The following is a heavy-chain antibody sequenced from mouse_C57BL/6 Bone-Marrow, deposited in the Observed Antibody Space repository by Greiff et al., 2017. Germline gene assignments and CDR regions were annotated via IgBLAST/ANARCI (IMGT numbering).Heavy chain of an antibody. CDR2: INPYNGGT. CDR1: GYTFTDYY. Sequence: VHVKQSGPVLVKPGASVKMSCKASGYTFTDYYMNWVKQSHGKSLEWIGVINPYNGGTSYNQKFKGKATLTVDKSSSTAYMELNSLTSEDSAVYYCARESSAYWGQGTLVTVSA. V-gene: IGHV1-19*01. CDR3: ARESSAY. D-gene: IGHD6-2*01. J-gene: IGHJ3*01.